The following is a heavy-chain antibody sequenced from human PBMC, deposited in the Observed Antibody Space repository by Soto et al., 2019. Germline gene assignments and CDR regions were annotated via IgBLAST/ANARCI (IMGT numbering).Heavy chain of an antibody. J-gene: IGHJ3*02. V-gene: IGHV4-39*01. Sequence: QLQLQESGPGLVKPSETLSLTCTVSGGSISSSSYYWGWIRQPPGKGLEWIGSIYYSGSTYYNPSLKSRVTISVDTSKNQFSLKLSSVTAADTAVYYCARLGSGYSYPDAFDIWGQGTMVTVSS. D-gene: IGHD5-18*01. CDR1: GGSISSSSYY. CDR3: ARLGSGYSYPDAFDI. CDR2: IYYSGST.